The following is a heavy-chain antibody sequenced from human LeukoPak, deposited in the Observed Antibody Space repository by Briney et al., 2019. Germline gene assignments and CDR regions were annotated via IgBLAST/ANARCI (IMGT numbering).Heavy chain of an antibody. CDR2: IIPIFGTA. CDR1: GGTFSSYA. V-gene: IGHV1-69*13. J-gene: IGHJ4*02. CDR3: AREGYTAMVTGRVDY. Sequence: SVKVSCKASGGTFSSYAISWVRQAPGQGLEWMGGIIPIFGTANYAQKFQGRVAITADESTSTAYMELSSLRSEDTAVYYCAREGYTAMVTGRVDYWGQGTLVTVSS. D-gene: IGHD5-18*01.